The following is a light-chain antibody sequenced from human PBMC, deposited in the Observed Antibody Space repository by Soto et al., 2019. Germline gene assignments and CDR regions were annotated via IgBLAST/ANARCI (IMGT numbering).Light chain of an antibody. V-gene: IGLV2-14*01. CDR2: EVT. Sequence: QSALTHPASVSGSPGQSITISCTGTSTYIGAYNYVSWYQQHPGKAPKLLIYEVTNRPSGVSNRFSGSKSGNTASLTISGLQAEDEANYYCNSYTTLSNRVFGTGTXVTVL. CDR3: NSYTTLSNRV. CDR1: STYIGAYNY. J-gene: IGLJ1*01.